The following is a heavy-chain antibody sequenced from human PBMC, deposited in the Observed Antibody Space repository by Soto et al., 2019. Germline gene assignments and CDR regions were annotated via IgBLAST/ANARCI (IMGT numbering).Heavy chain of an antibody. Sequence: QLQLHESGPGLVKPSETLSLTCSVSGGSISSNNYYWGWIRQPPGKGLEWIGNIYYNWFTYYNPSIKSRVTLSVDTSKNQFSLKLTSVTATATAVYYCARQGDFWSGSGDFDYWGQGILVPVSS. D-gene: IGHD3-3*01. CDR2: IYYNWFT. V-gene: IGHV4-39*01. CDR1: GGSISSNNYY. J-gene: IGHJ4*02. CDR3: ARQGDFWSGSGDFDY.